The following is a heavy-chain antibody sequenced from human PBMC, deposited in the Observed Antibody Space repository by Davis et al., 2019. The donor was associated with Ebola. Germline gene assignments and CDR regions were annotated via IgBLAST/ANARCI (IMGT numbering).Heavy chain of an antibody. V-gene: IGHV3-23*01. CDR1: VITFSNYA. J-gene: IGHJ6*04. CDR2: ISGSGDST. Sequence: GGSLRLSCADSVITFSNYAMNWVRQAPGKGLEWLSVISGSGDSTVYADSVKGRFTISRDNSKNTLYLHMNSLSAEDTAVYYCARDTPSIAALFEYYYYGMDVWGKGTTVTVSS. D-gene: IGHD6-6*01. CDR3: ARDTPSIAALFEYYYYGMDV.